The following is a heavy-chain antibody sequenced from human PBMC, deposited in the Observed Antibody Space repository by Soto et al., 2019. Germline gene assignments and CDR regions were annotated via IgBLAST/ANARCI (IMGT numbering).Heavy chain of an antibody. CDR1: GGTFSSYA. CDR3: ARVRWAYCGGDCYSGFDY. D-gene: IGHD2-21*02. CDR2: IIPIFGTA. Sequence: QVQLVQSGAEVKKPGSSVKVSCKASGGTFSSYAISWVRQAPGQGLEWMGGIIPIFGTANYAQKFQGRVTITADDSTSTAYMELSSLRSEDTAVYYCARVRWAYCGGDCYSGFDYWGQGTLVTVSS. J-gene: IGHJ4*02. V-gene: IGHV1-69*12.